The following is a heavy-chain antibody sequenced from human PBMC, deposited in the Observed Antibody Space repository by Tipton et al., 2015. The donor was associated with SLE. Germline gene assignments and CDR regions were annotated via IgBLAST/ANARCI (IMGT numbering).Heavy chain of an antibody. D-gene: IGHD3-16*02. CDR2: INHSGNT. V-gene: IGHV4-61*01. J-gene: IGHJ3*02. Sequence: TLSLTCTVSGGSVSSGSYYWSWIRQPPGKGLEWIGEINHSGNTNYNPSLKGRVTISVDTSKNQFSLKLSSVTAADTAVYYCARGDYDYVWGSYRLDAFDIWGQGTMVTVSS. CDR1: GGSVSSGSYY. CDR3: ARGDYDYVWGSYRLDAFDI.